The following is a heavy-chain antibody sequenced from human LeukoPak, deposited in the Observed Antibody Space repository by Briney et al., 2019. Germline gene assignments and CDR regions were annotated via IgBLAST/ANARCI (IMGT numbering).Heavy chain of an antibody. CDR1: GFTFSSYS. D-gene: IGHD2-2*01. CDR2: ISSGSSYI. CDR3: ASEVVVPAALDY. J-gene: IGHJ4*02. V-gene: IGHV3-21*01. Sequence: GGSLRLSCAASGFTFSSYSMNWVRQAPGKGLEWVSSISSGSSYIYYADSVKGRFTISRDNAKNSLYLQMNSLRAEDTAVYYCASEVVVPAALDYWGQGTLVTVSS.